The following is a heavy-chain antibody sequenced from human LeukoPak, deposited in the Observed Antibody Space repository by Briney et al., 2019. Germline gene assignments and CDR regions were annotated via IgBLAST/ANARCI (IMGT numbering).Heavy chain of an antibody. CDR2: INPNSGGT. CDR1: GYTFTGYY. Sequence: ASVKVSCKASGYTFTGYYMHWVRQAPGQGLEWMGWINPNSGGTNYAQKFQGRVTMTRDTSISTAYMELSRLRSDDMAVYYCAREQPSYYYDKGFDYWGQGTLVTVSS. D-gene: IGHD3-22*01. V-gene: IGHV1-2*02. CDR3: AREQPSYYYDKGFDY. J-gene: IGHJ4*02.